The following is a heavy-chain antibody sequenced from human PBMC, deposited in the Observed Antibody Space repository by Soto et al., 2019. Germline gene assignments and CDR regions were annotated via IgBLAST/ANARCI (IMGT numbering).Heavy chain of an antibody. J-gene: IGHJ4*02. CDR3: ANHRGFLVTQYFFDY. Sequence: PGGSLRLSCAASGFTFKNYAMRWVRQAPGEGLEWVSSISNSGGSTYYADSVQGRFTISRDNSKNPLPLQNTSLRAEGTGIYYCANHRGFLVTQYFFDYWGQGTLVTVSS. CDR2: ISNSGGST. D-gene: IGHD2-21*02. CDR1: GFTFKNYA. V-gene: IGHV3-23*01.